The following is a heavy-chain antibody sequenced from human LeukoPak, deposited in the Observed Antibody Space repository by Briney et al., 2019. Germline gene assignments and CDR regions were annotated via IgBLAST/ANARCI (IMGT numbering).Heavy chain of an antibody. CDR3: ARHRGYSYGLRRYYFDY. V-gene: IGHV5-51*01. J-gene: IGHJ4*02. D-gene: IGHD5-18*01. CDR2: IYPGDSDT. CDR1: GYSFTSYW. Sequence: GESLKISCKGSGYSFTSYWIGWVRQMPGKGLEWMVIIYPGDSDTRYSPSFQGQVTISADKSISTAYLQWSSLKASDTAMYYCARHRGYSYGLRRYYFDYWGQGTLVTVSS.